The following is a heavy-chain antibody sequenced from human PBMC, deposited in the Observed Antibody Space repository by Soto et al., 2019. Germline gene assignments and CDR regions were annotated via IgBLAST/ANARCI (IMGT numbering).Heavy chain of an antibody. CDR1: GYTFTSYA. J-gene: IGHJ4*02. CDR3: ARNLGGWPDY. D-gene: IGHD6-19*01. CDR2: INAGNGNT. V-gene: IGHV1-3*01. Sequence: QVQLVQSGAEVKKPGASVKVSCKASGYTFTSYAIHWVRQAPGQRLEWMGWINAGNGNTKYSQKFQDRVTITRDTSASTAYMGLSRRGSEGTAVYYCARNLGGWPDYWGQGTLVTVSS.